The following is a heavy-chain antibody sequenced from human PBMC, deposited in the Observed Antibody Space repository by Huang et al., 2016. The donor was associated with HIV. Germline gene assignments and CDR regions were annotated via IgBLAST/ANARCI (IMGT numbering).Heavy chain of an antibody. V-gene: IGHV3-30*02. CDR3: AKDNGDSAFDY. D-gene: IGHD4-17*01. CDR1: GFTFRSNA. Sequence: QVQMVESGGGVVQPGGSLRLSCAVSGFTFRSNAMHWVRQAPGKGLEWVAFIWYDGSNKYYADSVKGRFTISRDNSKNTLYLQRNSLRLEDTAVYYCAKDNGDSAFDYWGQGTLVTVSS. J-gene: IGHJ4*02. CDR2: IWYDGSNK.